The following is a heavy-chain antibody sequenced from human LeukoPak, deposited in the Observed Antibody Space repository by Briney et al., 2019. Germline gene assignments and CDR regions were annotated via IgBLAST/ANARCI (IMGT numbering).Heavy chain of an antibody. CDR1: GFTFSTYN. D-gene: IGHD6-19*01. V-gene: IGHV3-21*01. J-gene: IGHJ3*02. CDR2: ISYGSNYM. Sequence: GGSLRLSCAASGFTFSTYNMNWVRQTPGKGLEWVSYISYGSNYMYYTDSVKGRFTISRDNAKNTLYLQMNSLRAEDTAVYYCAREGDSSGWHGAFDIWGQGTMVTVSS. CDR3: AREGDSSGWHGAFDI.